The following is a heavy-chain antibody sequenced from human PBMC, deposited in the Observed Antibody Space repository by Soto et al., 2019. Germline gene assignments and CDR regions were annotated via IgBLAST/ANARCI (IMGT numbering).Heavy chain of an antibody. CDR3: ARAYGGNPALFDP. J-gene: IGHJ5*02. D-gene: IGHD4-17*01. CDR1: GFTVSRDY. CDR2: IYTGGST. Sequence: GGSLRLACAASGFTVSRDYMSWVRQAPGKGLEWVSVIYTGGSTYYADSVKGRFTFSRDNSKNTLYLQMNSLRAEDTAVYYCARAYGGNPALFDPWGQGTLVTVSS. V-gene: IGHV3-53*01.